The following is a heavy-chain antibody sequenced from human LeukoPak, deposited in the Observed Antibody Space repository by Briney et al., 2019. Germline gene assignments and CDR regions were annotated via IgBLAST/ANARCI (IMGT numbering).Heavy chain of an antibody. Sequence: PSETLSLTCTVSGGSISNYYWSWIRQPPGKGLEWIGYISNSGSTNYSPSLKSRVTISIDMSRNQFSLQLKSVTAADTAVYYCARDMKPEQQLGWYFDLWGSGTLVTVSS. CDR1: GGSISNYY. CDR2: ISNSGST. D-gene: IGHD6-13*01. V-gene: IGHV4-59*01. J-gene: IGHJ2*01. CDR3: ARDMKPEQQLGWYFDL.